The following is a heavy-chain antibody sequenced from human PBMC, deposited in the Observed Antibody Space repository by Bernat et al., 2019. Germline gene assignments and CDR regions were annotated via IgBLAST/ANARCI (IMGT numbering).Heavy chain of an antibody. CDR1: GFTFNNYA. CDR3: AKMVAVTGRRREGFDY. V-gene: IGHV3-23*01. Sequence: EVQLLESGGGLVQPGGSLRLSCGASGFTFNNYAMTWVRQAPGNGLEWVSAVSGSGSSTYYADSVKGRFSISRENSKNTVFLQMSSLRAEETAVYYCAKMVAVTGRRREGFDYWGQGTLVTVSS. D-gene: IGHD6-19*01. J-gene: IGHJ4*02. CDR2: VSGSGSST.